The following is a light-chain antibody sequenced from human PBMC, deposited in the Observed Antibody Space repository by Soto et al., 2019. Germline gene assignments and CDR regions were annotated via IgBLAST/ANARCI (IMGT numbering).Light chain of an antibody. Sequence: QSVLTQPPSASGTAGQVVTISCSGGDSNIGSNSVYWYQHLPRMAPKLLIYYNNQRPSGVPDRFSGSRSGTSASLAIVGLRSEDEAVYYCAPWDASLSSCVFGNGTKVIVL. CDR3: APWDASLSSCV. CDR2: YNN. CDR1: DSNIGSNS. J-gene: IGLJ1*01. V-gene: IGLV1-47*02.